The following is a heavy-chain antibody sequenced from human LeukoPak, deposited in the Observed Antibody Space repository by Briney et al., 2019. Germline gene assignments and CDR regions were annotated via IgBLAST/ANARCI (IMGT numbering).Heavy chain of an antibody. CDR1: GYTLTELS. J-gene: IGHJ4*02. D-gene: IGHD2-2*02. CDR3: ATMLVPAAISGAFDY. Sequence: ASVKVSCKVSGYTLTELSMHWVRQAPGKGLEWMGGFDPEDGETIYAQKFQGRVTMTEDTSTDTAYMELSGLRSEDTAVYYCATMLVPAAISGAFDYWGQGTLVTVFS. V-gene: IGHV1-24*01. CDR2: FDPEDGET.